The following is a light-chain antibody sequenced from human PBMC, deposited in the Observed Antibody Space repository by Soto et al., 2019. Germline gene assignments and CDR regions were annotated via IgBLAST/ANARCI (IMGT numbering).Light chain of an antibody. CDR1: QSVSSSY. CDR3: QQFVTSPYI. Sequence: EILLTQSPGTLSLSPGERATLSCRASQSVSSSYLAWYQHKPGQAPRLLIHGVSTRATGIPDRFSGSGSGTDFTLTISRLEPEDFAVYYCQQFVTSPYIFGQGTK. CDR2: GVS. J-gene: IGKJ2*01. V-gene: IGKV3-20*01.